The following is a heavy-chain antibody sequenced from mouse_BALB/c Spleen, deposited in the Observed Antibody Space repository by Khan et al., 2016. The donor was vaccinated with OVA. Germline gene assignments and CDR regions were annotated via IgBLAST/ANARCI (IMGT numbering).Heavy chain of an antibody. CDR3: ARDTTDTPY. J-gene: IGHJ3*01. D-gene: IGHD1-2*01. CDR2: ILAGGST. Sequence: QVQLKESGPGLVAPSQSLSITCTVSGFSLTSYGVHWVRQPPGKGLEWLGIILAGGSTNYNSALMSRLSISKDNPKSQVFLKMINLQTDDTAMYYCARDTTDTPYWGQGTLVTVSA. V-gene: IGHV2-9*02. CDR1: GFSLTSYG.